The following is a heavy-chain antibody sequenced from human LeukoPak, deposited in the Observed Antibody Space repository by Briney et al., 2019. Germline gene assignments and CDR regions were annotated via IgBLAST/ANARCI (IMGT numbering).Heavy chain of an antibody. CDR2: IYHSGSA. J-gene: IGHJ3*02. CDR3: ARAYSSSWCDAFDI. V-gene: IGHV4-34*01. D-gene: IGHD6-13*01. Sequence: KPSETLSLTCAVYGGSFSGYYWSWIRQPPGKGLEWIGTIYHSGSAYYNPSLKSRVTISVDTSKNQFSLRLTSVTAADTAVYYCARAYSSSWCDAFDIWGQGTMVTVSS. CDR1: GGSFSGYY.